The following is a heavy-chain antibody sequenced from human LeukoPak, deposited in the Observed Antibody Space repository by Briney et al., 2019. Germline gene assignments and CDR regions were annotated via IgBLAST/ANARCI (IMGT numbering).Heavy chain of an antibody. V-gene: IGHV1-69*13. Sequence: ASVKVSCKASGGTFSSYAISWVRQAPGQGLEWMGGIIPIFGTANYAQKFQGRVTITADESTSTAYMELSSLRSEDTAVYYCARRICSSTNCYSYYFDYWGQGTLVTVSS. CDR1: GGTFSSYA. D-gene: IGHD2-2*01. CDR2: IIPIFGTA. J-gene: IGHJ4*02. CDR3: ARRICSSTNCYSYYFDY.